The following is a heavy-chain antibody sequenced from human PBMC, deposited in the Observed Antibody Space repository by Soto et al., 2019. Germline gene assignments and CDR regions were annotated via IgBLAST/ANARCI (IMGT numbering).Heavy chain of an antibody. V-gene: IGHV4-59*01. CDR3: AAGSVWLDP. CDR2: LYHSGGT. J-gene: IGHJ5*02. CDR1: GAYISSYG. D-gene: IGHD3-10*01. Sequence: TETLSLTCNVSGAYISSYGWSWIRQPPGKGLEWIGYLYHSGGTNYNPSLKSRVTISVDMSKTQVSLKLSSVTAVDTAVYYCAAGSVWLDPWGQGILVTVSS.